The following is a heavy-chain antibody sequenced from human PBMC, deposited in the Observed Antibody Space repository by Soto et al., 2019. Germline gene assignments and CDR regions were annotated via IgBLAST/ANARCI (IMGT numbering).Heavy chain of an antibody. CDR1: GFTFSSYA. J-gene: IGHJ6*03. V-gene: IGHV3-64*01. CDR2: ISSNGGST. D-gene: IGHD1-26*01. CDR3: ARDVLGGRYSMDV. Sequence: EVQLVESGGGLVQPGGSLRLSCAASGFTFSSYAMHWVRQAPGKGLEYVSAISSNGGSTYYANSVKGRFTISRDNSKNTLYIQMGSLRAEDMDVYYCARDVLGGRYSMDVWGQGTTVTVSS.